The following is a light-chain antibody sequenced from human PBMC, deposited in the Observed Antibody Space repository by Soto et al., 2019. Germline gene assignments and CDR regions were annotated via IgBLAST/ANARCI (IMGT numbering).Light chain of an antibody. CDR1: QNIDRW. Sequence: DVQMTQSPSTLSASVGDRVTITCRASQNIDRWLAWYQQKPGKAPRLLIYKASTLQSGVPSRFSGSGSGTEFTLTISSLQADDFATYYCQQYKSYCTFGQGTKVDIK. CDR2: KAS. J-gene: IGKJ2*02. V-gene: IGKV1-5*03. CDR3: QQYKSYCT.